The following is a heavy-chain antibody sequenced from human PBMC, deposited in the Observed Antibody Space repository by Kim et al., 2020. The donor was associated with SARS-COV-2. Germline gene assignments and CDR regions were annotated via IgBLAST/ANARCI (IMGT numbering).Heavy chain of an antibody. D-gene: IGHD3-10*01. V-gene: IGHV7-4-1*02. CDR3: ARDWSLRNWFGEPRFDP. Sequence: ASVKVSCKSSGYTFINYAMTWVRQSPGQGLEWMGWINTNTGNPTYALGFTGRFVFSLDTSVSTAYLKISSLKAEDTAVYYCARDWSLRNWFGEPRFDPWGQGTLVTVSS. CDR1: GYTFINYA. J-gene: IGHJ5*02. CDR2: INTNTGNP.